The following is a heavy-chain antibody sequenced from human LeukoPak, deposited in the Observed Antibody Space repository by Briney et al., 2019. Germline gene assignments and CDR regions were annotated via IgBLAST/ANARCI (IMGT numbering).Heavy chain of an antibody. D-gene: IGHD3-16*02. CDR2: IYYSGST. Sequence: SETLSLTCTVSGGSISSYYWSWIRQPPGKGLEWIGYIYYSGSTNYNPSLKSRVTISVDTSKNQFSLKLSSVTAADTAVYYCARVGGVIAPLDYWGQGTLVTVSS. V-gene: IGHV4-59*01. J-gene: IGHJ4*02. CDR3: ARVGGVIAPLDY. CDR1: GGSISSYY.